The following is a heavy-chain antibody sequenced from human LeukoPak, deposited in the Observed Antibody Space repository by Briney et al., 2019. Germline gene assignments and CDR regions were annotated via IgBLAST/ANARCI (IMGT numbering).Heavy chain of an antibody. V-gene: IGHV3-33*06. CDR1: GFTFSSYG. D-gene: IGHD6-19*01. CDR3: AKVKGSSGWYPQGY. Sequence: GGSLRLSCAASGFTFSSYGMHWVRQAPGKGLEWVAVIWYDGSNKYYADSVKGRFTISRDNSKNTLYLQMNSLRAADTAGYYCAKVKGSSGWYPQGYWGQGTLVTVSS. J-gene: IGHJ4*02. CDR2: IWYDGSNK.